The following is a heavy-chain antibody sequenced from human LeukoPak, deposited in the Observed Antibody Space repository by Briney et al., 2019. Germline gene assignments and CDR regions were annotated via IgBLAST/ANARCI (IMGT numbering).Heavy chain of an antibody. J-gene: IGHJ4*02. D-gene: IGHD4-11*01. CDR3: AKDGLADYPTFDY. V-gene: IGHV3-30-3*01. CDR2: ISYDGSNK. CDR1: GFTFSSYA. Sequence: PGGSLRLSCAASGFTFSSYAMHWVRQAPGKGLEWVAVISYDGSNKYYADSVKGRFTISRDNSENTLYLQMNSLRAEDTAVYYCAKDGLADYPTFDYWGQGTLVTVSS.